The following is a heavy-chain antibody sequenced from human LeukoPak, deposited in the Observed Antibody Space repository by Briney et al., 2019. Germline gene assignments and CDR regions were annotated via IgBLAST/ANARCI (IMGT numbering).Heavy chain of an antibody. CDR1: GYTLTELS. D-gene: IGHD2-2*02. CDR2: FDPEDGET. J-gene: IGHJ4*02. V-gene: IGHV1-24*01. Sequence: ASVKVSCKVSGYTLTELSMHWVRQAPGKGLEWMGGFDPEDGETIYAQKFQGRVTMTEDTSTDTAYMELSSLRSEDTAVYYCATETGGYCSSTSCYSWLYWGQGTLVTVSS. CDR3: ATETGGYCSSTSCYSWLY.